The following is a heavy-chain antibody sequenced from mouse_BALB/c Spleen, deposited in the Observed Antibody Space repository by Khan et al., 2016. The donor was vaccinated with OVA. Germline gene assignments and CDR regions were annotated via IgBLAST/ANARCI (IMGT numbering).Heavy chain of an antibody. CDR3: VRGSGNSRFAY. CDR1: GYTFTDYA. V-gene: IGHV1S137*01. D-gene: IGHD1-3*01. Sequence: QVQLKESGAELVRPGVSVKISCKGSGYTFTDYAMHWVKQSHAKSLEWIGVISTYYGDASYNQKFKGKATMTVDKYSSTAYMELARLTSEDSAIFDCVRGSGNSRFAYWGQGTLVTVSA. CDR2: ISTYYGDA. J-gene: IGHJ3*01.